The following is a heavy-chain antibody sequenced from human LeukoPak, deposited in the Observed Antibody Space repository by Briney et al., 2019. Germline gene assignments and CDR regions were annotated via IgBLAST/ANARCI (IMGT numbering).Heavy chain of an antibody. D-gene: IGHD2-2*02. CDR2: ISYDGSNK. V-gene: IGHV3-30-3*01. Sequence: AGGSLRLSCAASGFTFSSYAMHWVRQAPGKGLEWVAVISYDGSNKYYADSVKGRFTISRDNSKNTLYLQMNSLRAEDTAVYYCARGYCSSTSCYTPDEAFDIWGQGTMVTVSS. CDR1: GFTFSSYA. J-gene: IGHJ3*02. CDR3: ARGYCSSTSCYTPDEAFDI.